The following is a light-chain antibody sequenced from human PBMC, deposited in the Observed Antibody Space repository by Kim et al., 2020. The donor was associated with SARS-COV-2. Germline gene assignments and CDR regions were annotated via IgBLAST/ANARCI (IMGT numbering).Light chain of an antibody. Sequence: DIQMTQSQSSLSASVGDRVTLTCRANQSISNYLNWYQQKLGKAPKLLIYAASTLQSGVPSRFGGSGSGTDFTLTISSLQPEDFATYYCQQSYTTPGTFGQGTKVDIK. CDR1: QSISNY. J-gene: IGKJ1*01. V-gene: IGKV1-39*01. CDR2: AAS. CDR3: QQSYTTPGT.